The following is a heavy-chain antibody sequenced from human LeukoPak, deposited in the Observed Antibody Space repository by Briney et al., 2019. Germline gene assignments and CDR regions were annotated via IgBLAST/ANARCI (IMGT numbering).Heavy chain of an antibody. J-gene: IGHJ4*02. D-gene: IGHD3-22*01. CDR1: GFTFRSYA. Sequence: GGSLRLSCAASGFTFRSYAMHWVRQAPGRGLEYVSAISSNGGSTYYANSVKGRFTISRDNSENTLYLQMGSLRAEDMAVYYCAREADSSSYYYYFDYWGQGTPVIVSS. V-gene: IGHV3-64*01. CDR3: AREADSSSYYYYFDY. CDR2: ISSNGGST.